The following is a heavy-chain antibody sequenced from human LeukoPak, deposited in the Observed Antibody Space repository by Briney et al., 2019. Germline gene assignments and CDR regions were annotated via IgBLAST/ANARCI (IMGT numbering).Heavy chain of an antibody. V-gene: IGHV3-30-3*01. Sequence: HPGGSLRLSCAASKFTFSTYAMHWVRQAPGKGLEWVALTSSDGSSKYYTDSVKGRFTISRDNSKNSLYLQMNSLRAEDTAVYYCARSSPLRARGVLDFWGQGTLVTVSS. CDR3: ARSSPLRARGVLDF. CDR1: KFTFSTYA. D-gene: IGHD3-10*01. CDR2: TSSDGSSK. J-gene: IGHJ4*02.